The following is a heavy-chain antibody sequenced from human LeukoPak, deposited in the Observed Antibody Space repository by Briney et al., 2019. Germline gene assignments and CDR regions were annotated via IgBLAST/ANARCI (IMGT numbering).Heavy chain of an antibody. CDR3: AREALVWPLPADFYYYYYMDV. Sequence: GGSLRLSCAGSGFTFRTYNMNWVRQAPGKGLEWVSSISSSSSYIYYADSVKGRFTISRDNAKNSLYLQMNSLRAEDTAVYYCAREALVWPLPADFYYYYYMDVWGKGTTVTVSS. D-gene: IGHD6-13*01. CDR2: ISSSSSYI. CDR1: GFTFRTYN. V-gene: IGHV3-21*01. J-gene: IGHJ6*03.